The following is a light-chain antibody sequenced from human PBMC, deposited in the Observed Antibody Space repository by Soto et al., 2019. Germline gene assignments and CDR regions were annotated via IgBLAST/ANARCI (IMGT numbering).Light chain of an antibody. J-gene: IGKJ1*01. CDR2: GAS. CDR3: QQYGSSSWT. CDR1: QSVSSSY. V-gene: IGKV3-20*01. Sequence: EIVLTQSPGTLSLSPGERATLSCRASQSVSSSYLAWYQQKAGQAPRLLIYGASSRATGIPDRFSGSGSGTDFTLTISRLEPEDFAVYDCQQYGSSSWTFGQGTKVEIK.